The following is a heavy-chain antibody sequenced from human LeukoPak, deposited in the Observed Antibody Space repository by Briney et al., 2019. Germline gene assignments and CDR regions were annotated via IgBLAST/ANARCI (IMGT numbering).Heavy chain of an antibody. CDR3: ARGNRGSDFDY. V-gene: IGHV4-34*01. D-gene: IGHD7-27*01. CDR2: INHSGST. J-gene: IGHJ4*02. Sequence: LKPSETLSLTCVVHGGSFIGYYWSWIRQPPGKGLEWIGEINHSGSTNYNPSLKTRVTISVDTSKNQFSLKLSSVTAADTAVYYCARGNRGSDFDYWGQGTLVTVSS. CDR1: GGSFIGYY.